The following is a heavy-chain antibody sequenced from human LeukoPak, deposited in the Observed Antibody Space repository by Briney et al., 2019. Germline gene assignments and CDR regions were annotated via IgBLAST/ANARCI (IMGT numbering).Heavy chain of an antibody. CDR2: FYYSGST. CDR3: ASSSWAYYYMDV. V-gene: IGHV4-59*01. D-gene: IGHD6-13*01. J-gene: IGHJ6*03. CDR1: GGSISSYY. Sequence: KTSETLSLTCTVSGGSISSYYWSWIRQPPGEGLEWIGFFYYSGSTNYNPSLKSRVTISVDTSKNQFSLKLSSVTAADTAVYYCASSSWAYYYMDVWGKGTTVTVSS.